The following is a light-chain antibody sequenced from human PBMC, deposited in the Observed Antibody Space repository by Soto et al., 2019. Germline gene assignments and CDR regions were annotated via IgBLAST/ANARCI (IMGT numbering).Light chain of an antibody. CDR1: QGISNY. CDR2: SAS. V-gene: IGKV1-27*01. CDR3: QHYNNAPYT. Sequence: DIQMTQSPSSLSASVGDRVTITCRASQGISNYLAWYQQKPGKVPKLLIYSASTLQSGVPSRFXGSGSGTDFTLTISSLEPEDVATYYCQHYNNAPYTFGQGTKLEIK. J-gene: IGKJ2*01.